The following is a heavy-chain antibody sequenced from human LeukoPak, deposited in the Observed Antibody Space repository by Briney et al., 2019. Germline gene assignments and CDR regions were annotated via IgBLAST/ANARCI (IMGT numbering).Heavy chain of an antibody. J-gene: IGHJ5*02. CDR3: ARDRSKNWFDP. Sequence: SETLSLTCTVSGGSVTSSTFSWAWIRQPPGKGPEWIGYIYYSGSTNYNPSLKSRVTISVDTSKNQFSLKLSSVTAADTAVYYCARDRSKNWFDPWGQGTLVTVSS. CDR1: GGSVTSSTFS. V-gene: IGHV4-61*01. CDR2: IYYSGST.